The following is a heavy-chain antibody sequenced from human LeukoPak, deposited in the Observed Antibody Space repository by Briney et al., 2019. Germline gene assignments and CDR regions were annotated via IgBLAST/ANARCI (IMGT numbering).Heavy chain of an antibody. J-gene: IGHJ4*02. Sequence: GGSLRLSCAASGFTFSGSWMSWVRQAPGKGLEWVSYISSSGSTIYYADSVKGRFTISRDNAKNSLYLQMDSLRAEDTAVYYCARDNRGWLLDYWGQGTLVTVSS. CDR3: ARDNRGWLLDY. CDR2: ISSSGSTI. D-gene: IGHD5-12*01. CDR1: GFTFSGSW. V-gene: IGHV3-48*04.